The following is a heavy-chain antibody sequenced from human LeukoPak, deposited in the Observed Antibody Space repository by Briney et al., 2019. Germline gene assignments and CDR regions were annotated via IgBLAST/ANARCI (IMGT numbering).Heavy chain of an antibody. Sequence: SETLSLTCTVSGGSISSYYWSWIRQPPGKGLEWIGYIYYSGSTNYNPSLKSRATISVDTSKNQFSLKLSSVTAADTAVYYCARSIKGYYYDSSGYYSVGRAFDIWGQGTMVTVSS. J-gene: IGHJ3*02. CDR1: GGSISSYY. CDR3: ARSIKGYYYDSSGYYSVGRAFDI. D-gene: IGHD3-22*01. CDR2: IYYSGST. V-gene: IGHV4-59*01.